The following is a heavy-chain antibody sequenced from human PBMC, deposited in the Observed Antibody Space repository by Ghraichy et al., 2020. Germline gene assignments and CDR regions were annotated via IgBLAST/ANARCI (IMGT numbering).Heavy chain of an antibody. V-gene: IGHV3-53*01. J-gene: IGHJ3*02. Sequence: GESLNISCAASGFSVSDKYMSWVRQAPGKGLEWVSIIYSGGTTYYADSVKGRFTISRDNSKNMLYLQMNSLSAEDTAVYYCASDYYGSGSYSHDAFDIWGQGTKVTVSS. CDR3: ASDYYGSGSYSHDAFDI. CDR2: IYSGGTT. CDR1: GFSVSDKY. D-gene: IGHD3-10*01.